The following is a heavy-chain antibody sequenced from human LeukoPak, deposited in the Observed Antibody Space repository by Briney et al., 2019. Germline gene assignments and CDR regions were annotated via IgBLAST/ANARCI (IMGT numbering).Heavy chain of an antibody. CDR3: ARGVAGSGRTPKY. D-gene: IGHD1-26*01. Sequence: SETLSLTCTVSGDSTSPYYWIWIRQPPGGGLQWIGYIYDNGKTNYESSLRSRLTISEDSSKRQSSLRLTSVTAADTAVYYCARGVAGSGRTPKYWGQGTLVTVSS. CDR2: IYDNGKT. J-gene: IGHJ4*02. CDR1: GDSTSPYY. V-gene: IGHV4-59*01.